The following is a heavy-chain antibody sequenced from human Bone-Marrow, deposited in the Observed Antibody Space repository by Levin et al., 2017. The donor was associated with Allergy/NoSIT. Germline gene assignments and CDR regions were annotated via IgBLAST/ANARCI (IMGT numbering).Heavy chain of an antibody. CDR1: GYTFTSYG. CDR2: ISAYNGNT. Sequence: GESLKISCKASGYTFTSYGISWVRQAPGQGLEWMGWISAYNGNTNYAQKLQGRVTMTTDTSTSTAYMELRSLRSDDTAVYYCARGFIAARPGAGDYWGQGTLVTVSS. CDR3: ARGFIAARPGAGDY. D-gene: IGHD6-6*01. V-gene: IGHV1-18*01. J-gene: IGHJ4*02.